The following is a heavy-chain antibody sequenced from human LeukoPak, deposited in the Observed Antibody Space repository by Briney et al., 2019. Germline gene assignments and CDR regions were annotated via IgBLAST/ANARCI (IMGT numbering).Heavy chain of an antibody. Sequence: GESLKISCKGSGYSFTSYWIGWVRQMPGKGLEWMGIIYPGDSDTCYSPSFQGQATISADKSISTAYLQWSSLKASDTAMYYCARHSAITMIDYWGQGTLVTVSS. J-gene: IGHJ4*02. D-gene: IGHD3-22*01. V-gene: IGHV5-51*01. CDR1: GYSFTSYW. CDR2: IYPGDSDT. CDR3: ARHSAITMIDY.